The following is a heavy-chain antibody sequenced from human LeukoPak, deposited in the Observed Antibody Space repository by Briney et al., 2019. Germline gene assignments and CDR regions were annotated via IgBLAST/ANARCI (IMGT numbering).Heavy chain of an antibody. CDR2: IYPGDSDT. CDR3: ARAYYCGGGSCKLEY. CDR1: GYSFNSYW. D-gene: IGHD2-15*01. Sequence: GESLKISCQGSGYSFNSYWIAWVRQMPGQGLEWMGIIYPGDSDTRYSSSFRGKITISADKSINTAYLRWSSLKASDTAMYYCARAYYCGGGSCKLEYWGQGTLVTVSS. J-gene: IGHJ4*02. V-gene: IGHV5-51*01.